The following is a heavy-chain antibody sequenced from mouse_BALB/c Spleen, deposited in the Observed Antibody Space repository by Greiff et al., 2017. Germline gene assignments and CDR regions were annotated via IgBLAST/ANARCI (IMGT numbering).Heavy chain of an antibody. D-gene: IGHD3-1*01. CDR2: ISSGGSYT. CDR1: GFTFSSYT. CDR3: TRDRAGYYAMDY. Sequence: EVKLMESGGGLVKPGGSLKLSCAASGFTFSSYTMSWVRQTPEKRLEWVATISSGGSYTYYPDSVKGRFTISRDNAKNTLYLQMSSLKSEDTAMYYCTRDRAGYYAMDYWGQGTSVTVSS. V-gene: IGHV5-6-4*01. J-gene: IGHJ4*01.